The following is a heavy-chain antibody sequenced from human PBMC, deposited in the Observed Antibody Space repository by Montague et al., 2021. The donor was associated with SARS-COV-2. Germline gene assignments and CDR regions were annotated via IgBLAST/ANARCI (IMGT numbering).Heavy chain of an antibody. Sequence: SETLSLTCNVSGDSITNTRYFWGWIRQPPGKALEWIGSIYHNGKTYYNPSLERRALLSIGTSKSQFSLRLPSVIASDTAVYYCAVELNYFFDYWGQGFLVSVSS. D-gene: IGHD1-7*01. CDR1: GDSITNTRYF. J-gene: IGHJ4*02. CDR3: AVELNYFFDY. CDR2: IYHNGKT. V-gene: IGHV4-39*01.